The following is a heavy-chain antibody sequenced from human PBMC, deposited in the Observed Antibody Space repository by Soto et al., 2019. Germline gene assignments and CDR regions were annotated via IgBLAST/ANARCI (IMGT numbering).Heavy chain of an antibody. CDR1: GGSITSYH. D-gene: IGHD3-22*01. V-gene: IGHV4-39*01. CDR3: ARHRYYYDSSGTNFDY. CDR2: IYYSGST. Sequence: SETLSLTCIVSGGSITSYHWSWIRQPPGKGLEWIGNIYYSGSTYYNPSLKSRVTISVDTSKNQFSLNLSSVTAADTAVYYCARHRYYYDSSGTNFDYWGQGTLVTVSS. J-gene: IGHJ4*02.